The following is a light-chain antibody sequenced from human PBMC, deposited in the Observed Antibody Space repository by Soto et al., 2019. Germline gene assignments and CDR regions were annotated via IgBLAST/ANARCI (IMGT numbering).Light chain of an antibody. CDR3: QTFGTGIQVI. Sequence: QSVLTQSPSASASLGASVKLTCTLSSGHSTYAIAWHQQQPEKGPRYLMKLNSDGSHSKGDGIPDRFSGSSSGAERYLTISSLQSEDEADYYCQTFGTGIQVIFGGGTKLTVL. J-gene: IGLJ2*01. CDR1: SGHSTYA. CDR2: LNSDGSH. V-gene: IGLV4-69*01.